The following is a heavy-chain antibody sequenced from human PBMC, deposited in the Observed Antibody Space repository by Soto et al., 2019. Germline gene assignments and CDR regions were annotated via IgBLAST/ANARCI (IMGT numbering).Heavy chain of an antibody. Sequence: PSETLSLTCRVSGDSISYTIYYWGWVRQSPGKGLEWIGSIHYSGTTQFHPSLKTRVTISVDTSKNEFSLRLRSVTAADTAVYFCARHLRAGAAAMAYWGQGIPVTVS. J-gene: IGHJ4*02. CDR3: ARHLRAGAAAMAY. CDR2: IHYSGTT. CDR1: GDSISYTIYY. D-gene: IGHD6-19*01. V-gene: IGHV4-39*01.